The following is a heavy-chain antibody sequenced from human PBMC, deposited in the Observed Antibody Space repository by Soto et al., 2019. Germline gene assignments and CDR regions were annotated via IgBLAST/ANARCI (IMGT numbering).Heavy chain of an antibody. CDR3: ARDIQVLRYFDWLPGGGMDV. CDR1: GFTFSSYS. J-gene: IGHJ6*02. V-gene: IGHV3-21*01. D-gene: IGHD3-9*01. CDR2: ISSSSSYI. Sequence: GGSLRLSCAASGFTFSSYSMNWVRQAPGKGLEWVSSISSSSSYIYYADSVKGRFTISRDNAKNSLYLQMNSLRAEDTAVYYCARDIQVLRYFDWLPGGGMDVWGQGTTVTVSS.